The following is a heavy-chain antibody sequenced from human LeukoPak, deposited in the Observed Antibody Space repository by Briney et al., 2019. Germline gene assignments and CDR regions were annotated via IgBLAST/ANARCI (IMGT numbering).Heavy chain of an antibody. V-gene: IGHV3-23*01. CDR1: GFTFSSYA. CDR3: AKEARGSGSYYPEPFDY. J-gene: IGHJ4*02. CDR2: ISGSGGST. D-gene: IGHD3-10*01. Sequence: GGSLRLSCAASGFTFSSYAMSWVRQAPGKGLEWVSAISGSGGSTYYADSVKGRFTISRDNSKNTLYLQMNSLRAEDTAVYYCAKEARGSGSYYPEPFDYWGQGTLVTVPS.